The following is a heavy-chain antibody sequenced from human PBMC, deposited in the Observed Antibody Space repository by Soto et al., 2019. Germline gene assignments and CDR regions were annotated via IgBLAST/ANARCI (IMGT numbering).Heavy chain of an antibody. D-gene: IGHD5-12*01. Sequence: KGLEWVGRIDPSDSYTNYSPSFQGHVTISADKSISTAYLQWSSLKASDTAMYYCASPGDIVDTDVFAGMDVCGEGTSV. J-gene: IGHJ6*01. V-gene: IGHV5-10-1*01. CDR2: IDPSDSYT. CDR3: ASPGDIVDTDVFAGMDV.